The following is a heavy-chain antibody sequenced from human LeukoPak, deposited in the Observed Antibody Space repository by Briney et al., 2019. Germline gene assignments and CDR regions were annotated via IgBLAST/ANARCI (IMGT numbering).Heavy chain of an antibody. CDR1: GFTFSSYA. J-gene: IGHJ4*02. V-gene: IGHV3-23*01. Sequence: GGSLRLSCAASGFTFSSYAMSWVRQAPGKGLEWVSAISGSGENTNYADSVKGRFTMSRDNSRNMLYLQMNSLRDEDTAKYYCAKTVSGSYSYQGGDYWGRGTLVTVSS. D-gene: IGHD3-16*02. CDR3: AKTVSGSYSYQGGDY. CDR2: ISGSGENT.